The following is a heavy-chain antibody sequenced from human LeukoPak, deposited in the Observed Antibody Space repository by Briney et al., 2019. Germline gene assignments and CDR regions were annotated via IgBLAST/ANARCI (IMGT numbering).Heavy chain of an antibody. J-gene: IGHJ4*02. D-gene: IGHD1-26*01. Sequence: GGSLRLSCSASGFTFNNYAMHWVRQSPGKGLEYVSTISGNGGGTYYADSVKGRFTISRDNSKNTLYLQLSSLRAEDTAVYYCARDLGTTNYYFDYWGQGTPVTVSS. CDR1: GFTFNNYA. V-gene: IGHV3-64D*06. CDR2: ISGNGGGT. CDR3: ARDLGTTNYYFDY.